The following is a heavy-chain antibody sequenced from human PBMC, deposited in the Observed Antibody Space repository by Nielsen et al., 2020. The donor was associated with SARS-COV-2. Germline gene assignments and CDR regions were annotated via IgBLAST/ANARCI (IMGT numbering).Heavy chain of an antibody. Sequence: GESLKISCAASGFTFCRYWMSWVRQAPGKVLAWVANIKQDVSEKYYSDSVKGRFTISRDNDKNSLYLQMKSLRAEDTAVYYCARVDGDYDHLDYWVQGTLVTVSS. CDR1: GFTFCRYW. J-gene: IGHJ4*02. D-gene: IGHD4-17*01. V-gene: IGHV3-7*05. CDR3: ARVDGDYDHLDY. CDR2: IKQDVSEK.